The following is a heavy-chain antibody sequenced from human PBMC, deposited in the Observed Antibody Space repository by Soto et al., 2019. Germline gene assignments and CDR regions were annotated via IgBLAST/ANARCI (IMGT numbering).Heavy chain of an antibody. J-gene: IGHJ4*02. CDR3: ARAGSYLSSGY. D-gene: IGHD3-10*01. V-gene: IGHV1-2*04. CDR1: GYTFTGYY. CDR2: INPNSGGT. Sequence: ASVKVSCKASGYTFTGYYMHWVRQAPGQGLEWMGWINPNSGGTNYAQKFQGWVTMTRDTSISTAYMELSSLRSEDTAVYYCARAGSYLSSGYWGQGTLVTVSS.